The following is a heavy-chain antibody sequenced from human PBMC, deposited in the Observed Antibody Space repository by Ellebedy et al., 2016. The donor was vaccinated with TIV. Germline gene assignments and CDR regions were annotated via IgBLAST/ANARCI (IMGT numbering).Heavy chain of an antibody. D-gene: IGHD3-10*01. CDR2: ISSDGSST. CDR3: AREVDGSGSYLISHYYYGMDV. V-gene: IGHV3-74*01. CDR1: GCTFSSYW. Sequence: ESLKISCASSGCTFSSYWMHWVRQDPGKGLVWVSRISSDGSSTSYADSVKGRFTISRDNAKNTLYLQMNSLRAEDTDVYYCAREVDGSGSYLISHYYYGMDVWGQGTTVTVSS. J-gene: IGHJ6*02.